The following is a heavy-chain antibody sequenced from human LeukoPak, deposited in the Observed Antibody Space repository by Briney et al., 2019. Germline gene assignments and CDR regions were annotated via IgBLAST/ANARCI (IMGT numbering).Heavy chain of an antibody. J-gene: IGHJ4*02. V-gene: IGHV3-11*05. CDR3: VRAIGRGPGGHFDY. Sequence: GGSLRLSCAASGLTFSGTYMSWIRQAPGEGLEWVSYISSSGTYAEYADSVKGRFTISKDNAKNALYLQMNSLRGEDTAVYYCVRAIGRGPGGHFDYWGQGTLVTVSS. D-gene: IGHD3-10*01. CDR2: ISSSGTYA. CDR1: GLTFSGTY.